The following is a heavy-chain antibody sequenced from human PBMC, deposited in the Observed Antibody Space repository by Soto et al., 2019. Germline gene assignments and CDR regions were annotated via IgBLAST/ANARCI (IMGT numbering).Heavy chain of an antibody. CDR1: GGTFSSYT. V-gene: IGHV1-69*02. CDR3: ARLGIAVARQYYYGMDV. J-gene: IGHJ6*02. D-gene: IGHD6-19*01. Sequence: EASVKVSCKASGGTFSSYTISWVRQAPGQGLEWMGRIIPILGIANYAQKFQGRVTITADKSTSTAYMELSSLRSEDTAVYYCARLGIAVARQYYYGMDVWGQGTTVTVSS. CDR2: IIPILGIA.